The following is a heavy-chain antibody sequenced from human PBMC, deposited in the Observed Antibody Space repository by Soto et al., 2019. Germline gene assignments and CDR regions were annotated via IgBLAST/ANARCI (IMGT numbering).Heavy chain of an antibody. Sequence: SETLSLTCTVSGASITGSFFWSWIRQPAGKGLEWIGRFSLSGTTNYNPSLRSRVTMSADVSKNQFSLRLTSVTAADTALYYCARGMTPPGAPAWYYCDSWGQGTLGTVSA. V-gene: IGHV4-4*07. J-gene: IGHJ4*02. CDR1: GASITGSFF. CDR3: ARGMTPPGAPAWYYCDS. D-gene: IGHD2-8*02. CDR2: FSLSGTT.